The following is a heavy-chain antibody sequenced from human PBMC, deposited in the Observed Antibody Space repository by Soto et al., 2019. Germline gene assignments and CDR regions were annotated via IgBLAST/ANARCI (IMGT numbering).Heavy chain of an antibody. Sequence: QVQLVQSGAEVKKPGASVMLSCKASGYTFTSNNMHWGRQAPGQGLEGMGKINPDGGSTRYAQKFQGRVTMTRDTSTRTFHMELSSLRSEDTAMYYCAKAPRGGVIITTYSAHIDYWGQGTLVTVSS. CDR3: AKAPRGGVIITTYSAHIDY. J-gene: IGHJ4*02. CDR2: INPDGGST. V-gene: IGHV1-46*01. CDR1: GYTFTSNN. D-gene: IGHD3-3*01.